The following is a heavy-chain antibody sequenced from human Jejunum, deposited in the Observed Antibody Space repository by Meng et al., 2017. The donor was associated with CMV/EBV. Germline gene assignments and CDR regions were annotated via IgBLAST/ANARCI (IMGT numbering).Heavy chain of an antibody. CDR1: GLTFSSYW. J-gene: IGHJ4*02. V-gene: IGHV3-74*01. Sequence: LSCAASGLTFSSYWMHWVRQAPGKGLVWVSRIKPDGIYTTYADSVKGRFTISRDNAKNTLYLQMNNLRVEDTAVYYCVGGGSGRIDYWGQGTLVTVSS. D-gene: IGHD3-16*01. CDR2: IKPDGIYT. CDR3: VGGGSGRIDY.